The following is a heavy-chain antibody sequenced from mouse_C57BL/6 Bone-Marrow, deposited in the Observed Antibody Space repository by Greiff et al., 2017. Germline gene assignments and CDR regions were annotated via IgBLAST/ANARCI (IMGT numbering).Heavy chain of an antibody. CDR2: IYPGSGST. CDR3: ANYYSNYLDYFDY. CDR1: GYTFTSYW. V-gene: IGHV1-55*01. J-gene: IGHJ2*01. D-gene: IGHD2-5*01. Sequence: VQLQQPGAELVKPGASVKMSCKASGYTFTSYWITWVKQRPGQGLEWIGDIYPGSGSTNYNEKFKSKATLTVDTSSSTAYMQRSSLTSEDSAVYYCANYYSNYLDYFDYWGQGTTLTVSS.